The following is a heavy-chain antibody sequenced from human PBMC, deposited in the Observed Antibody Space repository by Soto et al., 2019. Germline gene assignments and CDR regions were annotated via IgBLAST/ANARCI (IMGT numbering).Heavy chain of an antibody. J-gene: IGHJ4*01. CDR2: IYYSGST. CDR1: EGYSSGVGDY. Sequence: PHSLTYTFVEGYSSGVGDYLSWISKHPGKGLEWIGYIYYSGSTYYNPSLKSRVTISVDTSKNQFSLKLSSVTAADTAVYYCALDSSGYYDYFDYWGHGTLVTVIS. CDR3: ALDSSGYYDYFDY. D-gene: IGHD3-22*01. V-gene: IGHV4-31*03.